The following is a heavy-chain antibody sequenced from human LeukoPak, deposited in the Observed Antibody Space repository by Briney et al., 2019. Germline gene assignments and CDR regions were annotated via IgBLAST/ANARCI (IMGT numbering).Heavy chain of an antibody. CDR3: AKDYWYSSSSEIFDY. V-gene: IGHV3-23*01. CDR2: ISGTGGST. D-gene: IGHD6-6*01. CDR1: GFTFSSYA. J-gene: IGHJ4*02. Sequence: PGGSLRLSCAASGFTFSSYAMSWVRQAPGKGLEWVSSISGTGGSTFYADSVKGRFTISRDNSKNTLYLQMNSLRTEDTAVYYCAKDYWYSSSSEIFDYWGQGNLVTVSS.